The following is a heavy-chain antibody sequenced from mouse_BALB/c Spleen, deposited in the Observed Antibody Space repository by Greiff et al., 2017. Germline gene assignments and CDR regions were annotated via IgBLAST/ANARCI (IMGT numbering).Heavy chain of an antibody. CDR1: GFSLTSYG. Sequence: VQRVESGPGLVQPSQSLSITCTVSGFSLTSYGVHWVRQSPGKGLEWLGVIWSGGSTDYNAAFISRLSISKDNSKSQVFFKMNSLQANDTAIYYCARYYGYWYFDVWGAGTTVTVSS. J-gene: IGHJ1*01. CDR2: IWSGGST. V-gene: IGHV2-2*02. CDR3: ARYYGYWYFDV. D-gene: IGHD1-1*01.